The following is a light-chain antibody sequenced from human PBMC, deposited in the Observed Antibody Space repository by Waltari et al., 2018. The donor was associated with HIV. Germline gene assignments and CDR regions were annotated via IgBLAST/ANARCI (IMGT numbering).Light chain of an antibody. V-gene: IGLV2-8*01. CDR1: SSDVGAYNF. J-gene: IGLJ2*01. CDR3: SSFAGTNSHVV. Sequence: QSALTQSPSASGSPEQSVTISCTGTSSDVGAYNFVSWYQQRPGQAPKLIIFAVNKRPSGVPDRFSGSKSVNTASLTVSGLQAEDEADYYCSSFAGTNSHVVFGGGTKLTVL. CDR2: AVN.